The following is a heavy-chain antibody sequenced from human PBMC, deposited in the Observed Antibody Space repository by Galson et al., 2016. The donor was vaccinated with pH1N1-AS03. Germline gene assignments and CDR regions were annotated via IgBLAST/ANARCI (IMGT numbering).Heavy chain of an antibody. V-gene: IGHV3-9*01. Sequence: SLRLSCAASGFNFDDYGMHWVRQAPGKGLEWVAGISWNNGSTGYADSVKGRFIVSRDNAKNSLYLQMNSLRPEDTAFYYCAKGAQKRIFHYDISGFLYCGQGTLVTVSS. D-gene: IGHD3-22*01. CDR1: GFNFDDYG. CDR2: ISWNNGST. J-gene: IGHJ4*02. CDR3: AKGAQKRIFHYDISGFLY.